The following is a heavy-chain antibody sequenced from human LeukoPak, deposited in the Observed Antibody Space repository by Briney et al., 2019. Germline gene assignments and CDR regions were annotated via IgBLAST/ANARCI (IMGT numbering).Heavy chain of an antibody. CDR2: ISWNSASI. CDR1: GFTFDDYC. CDR3: AEDYGYSSSWYNY. J-gene: IGHJ4*02. Sequence: GRSLRLSCEASGFTFDDYCMHWVRQAPGKGLEWVSTISWNSASIGYVDSVKGRFTISRDNAKKTLYLQMNSLKPEDTALYNWAEDYGYSSSWYNYWGQGTLVTVSS. D-gene: IGHD6-13*01. V-gene: IGHV3-9*01.